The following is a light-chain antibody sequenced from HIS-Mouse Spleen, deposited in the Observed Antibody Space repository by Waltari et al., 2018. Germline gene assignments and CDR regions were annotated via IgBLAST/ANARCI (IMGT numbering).Light chain of an antibody. V-gene: IGKV1-8*01. J-gene: IGKJ4*01. Sequence: AIRMTQSPSSLSASTGDRVTITCRASQGISSYLAWYQQKPGKAPKLLIYAASTLQSGFPSRFSGSGSGTDFTLTISCLQSEDFATYYCQQYYSYLTFGGGTKVEIK. CDR1: QGISSY. CDR2: AAS. CDR3: QQYYSYLT.